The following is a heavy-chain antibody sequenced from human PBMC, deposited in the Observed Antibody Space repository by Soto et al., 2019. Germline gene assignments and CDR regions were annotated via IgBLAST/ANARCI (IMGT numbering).Heavy chain of an antibody. D-gene: IGHD5-12*01. J-gene: IGHJ4*02. CDR2: IKQDGSEI. V-gene: IGHV3-7*05. CDR3: ARDGSGYDLYNFDY. CDR1: GFTFSSYW. Sequence: PGGSLRLSCAASGFTFSSYWMSWVRQGPGKGPEWVANIKQDGSEIYYVDSVKGRFTISRDNAKNSLYLQMNSLRAEDTAVYYCARDGSGYDLYNFDYWGQGTLVTVSS.